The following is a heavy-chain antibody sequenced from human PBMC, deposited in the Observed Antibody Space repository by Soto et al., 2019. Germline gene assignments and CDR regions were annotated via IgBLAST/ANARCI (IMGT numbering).Heavy chain of an antibody. CDR3: ARREIGFDY. Sequence: PSETLSLTCTVSGGSISSSSYYWGWIRQPPGKGLEWIGSIYYSGSTYYNPSLKSRVTISVDTSKNQFSLKLSSVTAADTAVYYCARREIGFDYWGQGTLVTVSS. CDR1: GGSISSSSYY. J-gene: IGHJ4*02. V-gene: IGHV4-39*01. CDR2: IYYSGST.